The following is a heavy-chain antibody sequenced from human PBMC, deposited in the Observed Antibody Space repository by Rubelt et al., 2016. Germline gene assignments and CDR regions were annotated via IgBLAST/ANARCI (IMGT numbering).Heavy chain of an antibody. CDR1: GFTFSSYG. V-gene: IGHV3-33*01. D-gene: IGHD6-13*01. CDR3: ARDLVAAADYYYYGMDV. CDR2: IWYDGSNK. J-gene: IGHJ6*02. Sequence: QVQLVESGGGVVQPGRSLRLSCAASGFTFSSYGMHWVRQAPGKGLEWVAVIWYDGSNKYYADAVKGRLTISRDNSKNTLYMQMNSLRAEDTAVYYCARDLVAAADYYYYGMDVWGQGTTVTVSS.